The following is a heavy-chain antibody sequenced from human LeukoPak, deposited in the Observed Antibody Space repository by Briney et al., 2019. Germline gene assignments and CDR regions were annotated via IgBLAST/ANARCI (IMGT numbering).Heavy chain of an antibody. V-gene: IGHV4-30-2*01. CDR2: IYHSGST. Sequence: PSETLSLTCAVNGGSFSGYSWSWIRQPPGKGLEWIGYIYHSGSTYYNPSLKSRVTISVDRSKNQFSLKLSSVTAADTAVYYCARALDFYAFDIWGQGTMVTVSS. J-gene: IGHJ3*02. CDR1: GGSFSGYS. CDR3: ARALDFYAFDI.